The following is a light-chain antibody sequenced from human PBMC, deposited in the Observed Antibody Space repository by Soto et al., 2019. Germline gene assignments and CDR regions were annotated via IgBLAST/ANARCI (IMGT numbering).Light chain of an antibody. CDR3: QQYGSSGT. V-gene: IGKV3-11*01. J-gene: IGKJ1*01. Sequence: EIVMTQSPATRSVSPGERATLSCWASQSLSSYLAWYQQKPGQSPRLLIYDASNRATGIPARFSGSGSGTDFTLTISSLEPEDFAVYYCQQYGSSGTFGQGTKVDI. CDR1: QSLSSY. CDR2: DAS.